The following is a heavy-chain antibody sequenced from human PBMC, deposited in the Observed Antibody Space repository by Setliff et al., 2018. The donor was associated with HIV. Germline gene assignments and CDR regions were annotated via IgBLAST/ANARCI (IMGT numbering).Heavy chain of an antibody. D-gene: IGHD3-10*01. J-gene: IGHJ4*02. CDR2: IKSKTDGETE. CDR1: GFTFSDYY. CDR3: TTAVAQNWYGSGNENY. V-gene: IGHV3-15*01. Sequence: GGSLRLSCAASGFTFSDYYMSWIRQAPGKGLEWVGRIKSKTDGETEDYAAPVKGRFTISRDDSRSTLYLQMNSLITEDAALYYCTTAVAQNWYGSGNENYWGQGTLVTVSS.